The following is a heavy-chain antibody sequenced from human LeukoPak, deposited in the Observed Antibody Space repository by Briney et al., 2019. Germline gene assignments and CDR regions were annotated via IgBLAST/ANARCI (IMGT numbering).Heavy chain of an antibody. CDR1: GYSFTSYW. V-gene: IGHV5-51*01. CDR2: IYPGDSDT. CDR3: ARQGYSYGSVPLYFDY. D-gene: IGHD5-18*01. J-gene: IGHJ4*02. Sequence: GESLKISCKGSGYSFTSYWIGWVRQMPGKGLVWMGIIYPGDSDTRYSPSFQGQVTISADKSISTAYLQWSSLKASDTAMYYCARQGYSYGSVPLYFDYWGQGTLVTVS.